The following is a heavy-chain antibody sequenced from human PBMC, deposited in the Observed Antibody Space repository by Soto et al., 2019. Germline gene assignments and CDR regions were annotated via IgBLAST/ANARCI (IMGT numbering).Heavy chain of an antibody. Sequence: SETLSLTCTFSGGSISSYYWSWIRQPPGKGLEWIGYIYYSGSTNYNPSLKSRVTISVDTSKNQFSLKLSSVTAADTAVYYCAREVKYCSSTSCYAEFDYWGQGTLVTVSS. J-gene: IGHJ4*02. CDR3: AREVKYCSSTSCYAEFDY. V-gene: IGHV4-59*01. CDR1: GGSISSYY. CDR2: IYYSGST. D-gene: IGHD2-2*01.